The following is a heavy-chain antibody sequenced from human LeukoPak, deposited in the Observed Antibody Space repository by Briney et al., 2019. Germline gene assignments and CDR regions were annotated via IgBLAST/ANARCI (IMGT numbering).Heavy chain of an antibody. CDR2: INHSGST. D-gene: IGHD3-10*01. J-gene: IGHJ4*02. CDR1: GGSFSGYY. Sequence: PSETLSLTCAVYGGSFSGYYWSWIRQPPGKGLEWIGEINHSGSTNYNPSLKSRVTISVDTSKNQFSLKLSSVTAADTAVYYCARGIGEDLAPFDYWGQGTLVTVSS. CDR3: ARGIGEDLAPFDY. V-gene: IGHV4-34*01.